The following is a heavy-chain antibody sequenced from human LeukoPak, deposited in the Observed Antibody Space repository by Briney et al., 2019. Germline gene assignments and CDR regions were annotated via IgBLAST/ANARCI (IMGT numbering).Heavy chain of an antibody. Sequence: SETLSLTCAVYGKSITAYYWTWIRQPPGKRLEWIGEVRHSGSTNYNPSLKSRVTMSVDMSKNQFSLKLNSVTAADTAVYYCAGATATGTGRAFHYWAQGNLVPVSS. D-gene: IGHD3-10*01. J-gene: IGHJ4*02. CDR1: GKSITAYY. V-gene: IGHV4-34*01. CDR2: VRHSGST. CDR3: AGATATGTGRAFHY.